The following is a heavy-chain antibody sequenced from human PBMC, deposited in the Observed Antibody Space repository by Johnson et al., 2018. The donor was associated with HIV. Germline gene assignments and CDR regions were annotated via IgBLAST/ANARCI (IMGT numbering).Heavy chain of an antibody. CDR2: ISRSGDII. D-gene: IGHD4-17*01. Sequence: QVQLVESGGGLVKPGGSLRLSCAASGFTFSDYYMPWIRQAPGKGLEWLAFISRSGDIIRYADPVRGRFTISRDNAKNSLNLQMNSLRDEDTAVYYCARRTVTALFDIWGHGTLVTVSS. J-gene: IGHJ3*02. CDR3: ARRTVTALFDI. CDR1: GFTFSDYY. V-gene: IGHV3-11*04.